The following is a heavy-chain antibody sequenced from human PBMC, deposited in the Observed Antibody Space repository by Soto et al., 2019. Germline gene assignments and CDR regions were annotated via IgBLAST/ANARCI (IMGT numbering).Heavy chain of an antibody. D-gene: IGHD1-1*01. CDR3: AKGLERSSYYYYGMDV. CDR1: GFTFSSYG. V-gene: IGHV3-30*18. Sequence: QVQLVESGGGVVQPGRSLRLSCAASGFTFSSYGMHWVRQAPGKGLEWVAVISYDGSNKYYADSVKGRFTISRDNSKNTLYLRMNSLRAEDTAVYYCAKGLERSSYYYYGMDVWGQGTTVTVSS. CDR2: ISYDGSNK. J-gene: IGHJ6*02.